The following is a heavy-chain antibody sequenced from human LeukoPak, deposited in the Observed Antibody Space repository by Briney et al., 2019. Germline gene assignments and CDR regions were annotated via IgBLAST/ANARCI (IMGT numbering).Heavy chain of an antibody. CDR3: ARGENYYYDSSGYYY. CDR2: INHSGST. V-gene: IGHV4-34*01. Sequence: SETLSLTCAVYGGSFSGYYWSWIRQPPGKGLEWIGEINHSGSTIYNPSLKSRVTISVDTSKNQFSLKLSSVTAADTAVYYCARGENYYYDSSGYYYWGQGTLVTVSS. J-gene: IGHJ4*02. D-gene: IGHD3-22*01. CDR1: GGSFSGYY.